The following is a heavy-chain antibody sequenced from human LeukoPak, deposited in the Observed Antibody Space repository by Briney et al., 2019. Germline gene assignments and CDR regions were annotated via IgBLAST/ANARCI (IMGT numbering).Heavy chain of an antibody. J-gene: IGHJ4*02. Sequence: PGGSLRLSCAASGFTFSNHWMHWVRQAPGKGLMWVSRINRDGSRTDYADSVKGRFTISRDDAKNTLYLQMNSLRVEDTAVYYCARGRPHGNDYWGQGTLVTVSS. CDR3: ARGRPHGNDY. CDR1: GFTFSNHW. CDR2: INRDGSRT. D-gene: IGHD4-23*01. V-gene: IGHV3-74*01.